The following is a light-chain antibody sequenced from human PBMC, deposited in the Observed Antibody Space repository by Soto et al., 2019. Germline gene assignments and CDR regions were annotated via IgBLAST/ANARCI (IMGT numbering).Light chain of an antibody. J-gene: IGKJ5*01. V-gene: IGKV2-28*01. Sequence: DIVMTQSPLSLPVTPREPASISCRSSQSLLHSNGYNYLDWYLQKSGQSPQLLIYLGSTRASGVPDRFSGSGSGTDFTLKISRVEAEDVGVYYCMQALQTPRTFGQGTRLEIK. CDR1: QSLLHSNGYNY. CDR3: MQALQTPRT. CDR2: LGS.